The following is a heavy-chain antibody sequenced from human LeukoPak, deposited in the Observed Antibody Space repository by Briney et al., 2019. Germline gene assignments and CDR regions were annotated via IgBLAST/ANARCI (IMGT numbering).Heavy chain of an antibody. CDR3: ARESTTMGGAFDY. D-gene: IGHD5-18*01. CDR1: GFTFSSYS. J-gene: IGHJ4*02. V-gene: IGHV3-48*01. CDR2: ISSSSSTI. Sequence: GGSLRLSCAASGFTFSSYSMNWVRQAPGKGLEWVSYISSSSSTIYYADSVKGRFTISRDNAKNSLYLQMNSPRAEDTAVYYCARESTTMGGAFDYWGQGTLVTVSS.